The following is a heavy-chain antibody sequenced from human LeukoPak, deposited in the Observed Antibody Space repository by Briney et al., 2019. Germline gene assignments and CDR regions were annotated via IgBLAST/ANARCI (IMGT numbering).Heavy chain of an antibody. D-gene: IGHD3-9*01. V-gene: IGHV3-74*03. CDR3: ARDLDWILFDY. J-gene: IGHJ4*02. CDR1: GFTFSTYW. Sequence: GRSLRLSCAASGFTFSTYWMHWVRQPPAKGLVWVARIRPEGTTTAYADSVKGRFTISRDNAKNTLFLQMNSLSAEDTAVYYCARDLDWILFDYWGQGTLVTVSS. CDR2: IRPEGTTT.